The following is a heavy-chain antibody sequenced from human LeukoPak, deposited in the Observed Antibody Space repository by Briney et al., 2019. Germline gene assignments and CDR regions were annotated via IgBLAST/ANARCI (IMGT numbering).Heavy chain of an antibody. J-gene: IGHJ6*02. D-gene: IGHD3-10*01. CDR2: INSDGSST. CDR3: ARVPGPMGDYYGSGSYGMDV. V-gene: IGHV3-74*01. Sequence: GGSLRLSCAASGFTFSSYWMHWVRQAPGKGLVWVSRINSDGSSTSYADSVKGRFTISRDNAKNTLYLQMNSLRAEDTAMYYCARVPGPMGDYYGSGSYGMDVWGQGTTVTVSS. CDR1: GFTFSSYW.